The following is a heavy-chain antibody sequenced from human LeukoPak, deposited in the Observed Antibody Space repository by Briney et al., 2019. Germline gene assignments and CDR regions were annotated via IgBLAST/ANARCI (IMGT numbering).Heavy chain of an antibody. CDR3: AKGPTGSGRFES. D-gene: IGHD3-10*01. J-gene: IGHJ4*02. Sequence: PGGSLRLSCAASGFNIHDYAMHWVRRVPGKGLEWVSGISWNSVYVGYADSVRGRFTISRDNAKSSLYLQMDSLRAEDTALYHCAKGPTGSGRFESWGQGTLVTVSS. CDR1: GFNIHDYA. CDR2: ISWNSVYV. V-gene: IGHV3-9*01.